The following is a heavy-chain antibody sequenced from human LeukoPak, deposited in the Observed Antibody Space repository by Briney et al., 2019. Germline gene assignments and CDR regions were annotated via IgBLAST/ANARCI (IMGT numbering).Heavy chain of an antibody. J-gene: IGHJ4*02. Sequence: ASVKVSCKASGYTFTGYYMHWVRQAPGQGLEWMGWINPNSGGTNYAQKFQGRVTMTRDTSISTAYMELSWLRSDDTAMYYCAPGGAVADTKTCYYFDYWGQGTLVTVSS. D-gene: IGHD6-19*01. V-gene: IGHV1-2*02. CDR3: APGGAVADTKTCYYFDY. CDR2: INPNSGGT. CDR1: GYTFTGYY.